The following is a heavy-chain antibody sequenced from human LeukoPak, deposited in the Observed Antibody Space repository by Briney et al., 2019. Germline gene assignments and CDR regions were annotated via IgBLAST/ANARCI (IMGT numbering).Heavy chain of an antibody. Sequence: GGSLRLSRAASGFTFSSYAMSWVRQAPGKGLEWVSTISGSGDYTYYADSVKGRFTIPRDNSKNTLYLQMNRLSAEDTAVYYCARRIPATASGLDYWGQGTLVTVSS. D-gene: IGHD2-2*01. CDR2: ISGSGDYT. CDR3: ARRIPATASGLDY. V-gene: IGHV3-23*01. CDR1: GFTFSSYA. J-gene: IGHJ4*02.